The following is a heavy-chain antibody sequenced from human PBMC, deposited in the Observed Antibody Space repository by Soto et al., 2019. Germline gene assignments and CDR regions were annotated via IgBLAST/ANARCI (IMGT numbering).Heavy chain of an antibody. V-gene: IGHV1-69*06. CDR3: APGQWLSPPVDY. Sequence: SVKVSCKASGGTCSIYAISCVGQSPVQGLEWMGGIIPIFGTANYAQKFQGRVTITADKSTSTAYMELSSLRSEDTAVYYCAPGQWLSPPVDYWGQGTLVTVSS. J-gene: IGHJ4*02. CDR2: IIPIFGTA. CDR1: GGTCSIYA. D-gene: IGHD3-22*01.